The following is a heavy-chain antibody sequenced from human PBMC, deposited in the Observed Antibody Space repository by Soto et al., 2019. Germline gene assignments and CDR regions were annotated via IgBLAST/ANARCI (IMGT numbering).Heavy chain of an antibody. V-gene: IGHV4-34*01. CDR3: ASLWFGELLYDIGYFDY. Sequence: PSETLSLTCAVYGGSFSGYYWSWIRQPPGKGLEWIGEINHSGSTNYNPSLKSRVTISVDTSKNQFSLKLSSVTAADTVVYYCASLWFGELLYDIGYFDYWGQGTLVTVS. J-gene: IGHJ4*02. D-gene: IGHD3-10*01. CDR1: GGSFSGYY. CDR2: INHSGST.